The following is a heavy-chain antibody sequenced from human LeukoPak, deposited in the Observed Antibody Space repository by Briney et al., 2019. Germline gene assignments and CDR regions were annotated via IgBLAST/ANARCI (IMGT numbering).Heavy chain of an antibody. J-gene: IGHJ6*02. CDR3: ARVSGRITMVRGVLTRSRMDV. Sequence: SETLSLTCAVYGGSFSGYYWSWIRQPPGKGLEWIGEINHSGSTNYNPSLKSRVTISVDTSKNQFSLKLCSVTAADTAVYYCARVSGRITMVRGVLTRSRMDVWGQGTTVTVSS. V-gene: IGHV4-34*01. CDR2: INHSGST. CDR1: GGSFSGYY. D-gene: IGHD3-10*01.